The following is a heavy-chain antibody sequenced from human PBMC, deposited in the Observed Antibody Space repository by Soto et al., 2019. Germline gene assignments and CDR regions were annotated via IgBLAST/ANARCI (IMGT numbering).Heavy chain of an antibody. D-gene: IGHD6-13*01. CDR3: ARTHLIAAAGTYDY. Sequence: QVQLVQSGAEVKKPGASVKVSCKASGYTFTSYDINWVRQATGQGLEWMGGMNPNSGNTGYAQKFQGRVTMTRNTSISTAYMELSSLRSEDTAVYYCARTHLIAAAGTYDYWGQGTLVTVSS. V-gene: IGHV1-8*01. CDR1: GYTFTSYD. CDR2: MNPNSGNT. J-gene: IGHJ4*02.